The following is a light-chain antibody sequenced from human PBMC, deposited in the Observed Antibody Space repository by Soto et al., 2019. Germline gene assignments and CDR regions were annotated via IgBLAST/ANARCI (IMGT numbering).Light chain of an antibody. J-gene: IGKJ1*01. Sequence: EIVLMQSPGTLSLSPGERATLSCRAIHSVSSSYLAWYQQKPGQAPRLLIYVASSRATGIPDRFSRSESGTDFTLTISRLEPEDFAVYYCQQYGSSPRTFGQGTKV. V-gene: IGKV3-20*01. CDR2: VAS. CDR3: QQYGSSPRT. CDR1: HSVSSSY.